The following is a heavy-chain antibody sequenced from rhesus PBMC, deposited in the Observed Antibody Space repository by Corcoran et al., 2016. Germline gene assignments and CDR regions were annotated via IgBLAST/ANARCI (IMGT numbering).Heavy chain of an antibody. CDR2: IKRKADVKNT. D-gene: IGHD3-16*01. Sequence: EVQLVESGAGLVQPGGSLRLSCAASGFTFSNSWMSWVRRAPGKGLEGVARIKRKADVKNTDYTESVKGGFTISRDDSKNTLYLKMNSLKTEDTAVYYCTTVGYSVSFDYWGQGVLVTVSS. CDR1: GFTFSNSW. V-gene: IGHV3-30*02. J-gene: IGHJ4*01. CDR3: TTVGYSVSFDY.